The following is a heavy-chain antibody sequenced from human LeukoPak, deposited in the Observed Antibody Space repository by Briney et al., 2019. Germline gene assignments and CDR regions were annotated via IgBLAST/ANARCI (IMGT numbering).Heavy chain of an antibody. Sequence: PSETLSLTCSVSGGSISTFYWTWIRQPPGKGLEWIGSIYYSGNTDYNPSLKSRVTVSVDTSKNQFSLKLSSVTAADTAVYYCARQFDYWGQGTLVTVSS. CDR3: ARQFDY. CDR1: GGSISTFY. CDR2: IYYSGNT. V-gene: IGHV4-39*01. J-gene: IGHJ4*02.